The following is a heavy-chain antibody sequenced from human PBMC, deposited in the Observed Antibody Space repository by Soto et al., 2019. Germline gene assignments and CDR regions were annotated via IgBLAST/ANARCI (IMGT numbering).Heavy chain of an antibody. J-gene: IGHJ4*02. CDR3: TTETPGYSYGSFDY. CDR2: IKSKTDGGTT. V-gene: IGHV3-15*01. Sequence: GSLRLSCAASGFTFSNAWMSWVRQAPGKGLEWVGRIKSKTDGGTTDYAAPVKGRFTISRDDSKNTLYLQMNSLKTEDTAVYYCTTETPGYSYGSFDYWGQGTLVTVSS. D-gene: IGHD5-18*01. CDR1: GFTFSNAW.